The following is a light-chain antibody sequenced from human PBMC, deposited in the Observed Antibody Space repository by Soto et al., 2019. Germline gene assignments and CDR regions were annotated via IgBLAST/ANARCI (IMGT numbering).Light chain of an antibody. CDR1: QGIKND. J-gene: IGKJ4*01. V-gene: IGKV1-17*01. Sequence: DIQMTQSPSSLSASVGDRVTITCRARQGIKNDLGWYQHKPGKAPKRLIYAASRLQSGVPPRFSGSGSGTEFTLTISSLQPEDFATYYCLQHNSYPLTFGGGTKVEIK. CDR2: AAS. CDR3: LQHNSYPLT.